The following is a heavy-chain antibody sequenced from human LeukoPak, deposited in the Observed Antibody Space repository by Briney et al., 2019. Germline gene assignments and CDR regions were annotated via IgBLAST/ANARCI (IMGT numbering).Heavy chain of an antibody. CDR1: GFTFSSYA. D-gene: IGHD4-17*01. V-gene: IGHV3-23*01. CDR3: ARDQRATVTIGMDV. CDR2: ISGSGGST. J-gene: IGHJ6*02. Sequence: GGSLRLSCAASGFTFSSYAMSWVRQAPGKGLEWVSAISGSGGSTYYADSVKGRFTISRDNSKNTLYLQMNSLRAEDTAVYYCARDQRATVTIGMDVWGQGTTVTVSS.